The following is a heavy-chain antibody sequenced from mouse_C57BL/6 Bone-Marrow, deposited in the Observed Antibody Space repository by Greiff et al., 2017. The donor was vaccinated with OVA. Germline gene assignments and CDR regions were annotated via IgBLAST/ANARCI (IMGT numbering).Heavy chain of an antibody. V-gene: IGHV1-26*01. CDR3: ARWDYGSRAPFAY. CDR2: INPNNGGT. CDR1: GYTFTDYY. Sequence: VQLQQSGPELVKPGASVKISCKASGYTFTDYYMNWVKQSHGKSLEWIGDINPNNGGTSYNQKFKGKATLTVDKSSSTAYMVLRSLTSEDSAVYYCARWDYGSRAPFAYWGQGTLVTVSA. J-gene: IGHJ3*01. D-gene: IGHD1-1*01.